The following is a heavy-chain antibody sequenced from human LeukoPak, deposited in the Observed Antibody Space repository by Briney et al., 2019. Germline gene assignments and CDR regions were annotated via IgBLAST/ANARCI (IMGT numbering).Heavy chain of an antibody. V-gene: IGHV3-21*01. CDR3: ARDIIVVRSGSWFDP. CDR2: INTNGGDK. J-gene: IGHJ5*02. CDR1: GFTFSTYN. D-gene: IGHD2-2*01. Sequence: GGSLRLSCAASGFTFSTYNMYWVRQAPGKGLEWVSFINTNGGDKYYADSVKGRFSISRDNAKNSLYLQMNSLRAEDGAVYYCARDIIVVRSGSWFDPWGQGTLVTVSS.